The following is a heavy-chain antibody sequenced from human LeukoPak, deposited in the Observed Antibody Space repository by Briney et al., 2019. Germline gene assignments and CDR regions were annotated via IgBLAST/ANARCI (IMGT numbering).Heavy chain of an antibody. CDR2: ISSSGSTI. CDR3: AKDSRRELRGPFDY. CDR1: GFTFSDYY. V-gene: IGHV3-11*01. J-gene: IGHJ4*02. Sequence: GGSLRLSCAASGFTFSDYYMSWIRQAPGKGLEWVSYISSSGSTIYYADSVKGRFTISRDNSKNTLYLQMNSLRAEDTAVYYCAKDSRRELRGPFDYWGQGTLVTVSS. D-gene: IGHD1-26*01.